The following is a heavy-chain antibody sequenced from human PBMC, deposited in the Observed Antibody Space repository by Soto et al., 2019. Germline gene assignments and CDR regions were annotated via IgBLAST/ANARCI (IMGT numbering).Heavy chain of an antibody. CDR3: AKDGCLGSDSNGHYYGLYV. J-gene: IGHJ6*02. CDR2: IGGSGGRT. D-gene: IGHD3-10*02. CDR1: GFTCDTYA. Sequence: VQLLESGGGLVQPGGSLRLSCAASGFTCDTYAMSWVRQSPGKGLEWVSTIDGTGDTAIGGSGGRTYFADSVKGRFTISRDDSKNTVYLQRYSLRAEDTAIYCFAKDGCLGSDSNGHYYGLYVWGQGTTVSVSS. V-gene: IGHV3-23*01.